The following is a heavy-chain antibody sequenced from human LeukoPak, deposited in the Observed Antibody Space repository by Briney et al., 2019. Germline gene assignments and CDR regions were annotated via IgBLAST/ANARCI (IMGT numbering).Heavy chain of an antibody. V-gene: IGHV3-7*05. CDR3: AKDGVEVWYSSGYWAYFDY. CDR2: IKQYGSEK. Sequence: GGSLRLSCAASGFTFSSYWMSWVRQAPGTGLEWVANIKQYGSEKYYVDSVKGRFTISRDNAKNSLYLQMNSLRAEDTAVYYCAKDGVEVWYSSGYWAYFDYWGQGTLVTVSS. CDR1: GFTFSSYW. J-gene: IGHJ4*02. D-gene: IGHD3-22*01.